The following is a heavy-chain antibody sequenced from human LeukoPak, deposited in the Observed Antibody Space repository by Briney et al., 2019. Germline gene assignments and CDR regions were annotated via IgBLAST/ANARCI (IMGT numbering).Heavy chain of an antibody. CDR3: AKGDLPGDIVVVPAAIDY. V-gene: IGHV3-23*01. CDR1: GFTFSSYA. J-gene: IGHJ4*02. D-gene: IGHD2-2*01. CDR2: ISGSGGST. Sequence: GGSLRLSCAASGFTFSSYAMSWVRQAPGKGLEWVSAISGSGGSTYYADSVKGRFTISRGNSKNTLYLQMNSLRAEDTAVYYCAKGDLPGDIVVVPAAIDYWGQGTLVTVSS.